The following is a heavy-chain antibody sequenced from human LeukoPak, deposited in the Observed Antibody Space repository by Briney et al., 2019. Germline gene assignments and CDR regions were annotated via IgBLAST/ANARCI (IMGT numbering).Heavy chain of an antibody. V-gene: IGHV3-30*02. D-gene: IGHD1-26*01. CDR1: VFTLNSFG. CDR2: LRYDRSTS. Sequence: GGSLSLSCAASVFTLNSFGMSWVRRAPGKGRVGVALLRYDRSTSFDEASVKGRFTISKDSYKNTLYHQINRRAPAETAIYYWAEDRYGGTYRTYFDYWGQGTLVTVSS. CDR3: AEDRYGGTYRTYFDY. J-gene: IGHJ4*02.